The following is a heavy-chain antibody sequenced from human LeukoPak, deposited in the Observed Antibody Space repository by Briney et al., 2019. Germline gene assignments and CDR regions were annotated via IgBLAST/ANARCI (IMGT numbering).Heavy chain of an antibody. CDR2: IKQDVSEK. Sequence: GGSLRLSCAASGFTFMTYWMSWVRQAPGKGLEWVANIKQDVSEKYYVDSVKGRFTISRDNAKNSLYLQMNSLRAEDTAVYYCARVRKDIVVVPGAMRDTYYFDYWGQGTLVTVSP. D-gene: IGHD2-2*01. CDR1: GFTFMTYW. V-gene: IGHV3-7*01. J-gene: IGHJ4*02. CDR3: ARVRKDIVVVPGAMRDTYYFDY.